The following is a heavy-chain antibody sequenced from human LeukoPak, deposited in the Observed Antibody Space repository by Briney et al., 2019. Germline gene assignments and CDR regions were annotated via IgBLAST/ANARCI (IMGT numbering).Heavy chain of an antibody. Sequence: SVKVSCKASGGTFSSYAISWVRQAPGQGLEWMGGIIPIFGTANHAQKFQGRVTITADESTSTAYMELSSLRSEDTAVYYCARVLVGDYTILGYFDYWGQGTLVTVSS. CDR1: GGTFSSYA. J-gene: IGHJ4*02. V-gene: IGHV1-69*13. D-gene: IGHD4-17*01. CDR3: ARVLVGDYTILGYFDY. CDR2: IIPIFGTA.